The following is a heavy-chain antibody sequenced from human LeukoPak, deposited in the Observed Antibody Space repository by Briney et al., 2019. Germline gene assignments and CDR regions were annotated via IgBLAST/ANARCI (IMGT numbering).Heavy chain of an antibody. CDR3: ARGPVTGIAARPVHNSDY. CDR1: GGTFSSYA. J-gene: IGHJ4*02. D-gene: IGHD6-6*01. Sequence: SVKVSCKASGGTFSSYAISWVRQAPGQGLEWMGGIIPIFGTANYAQKFQGRVTITTDESTSTAYMELSSLRSEDTAVYYCARGPVTGIAARPVHNSDYWGQGTLDTVSS. V-gene: IGHV1-69*05. CDR2: IIPIFGTA.